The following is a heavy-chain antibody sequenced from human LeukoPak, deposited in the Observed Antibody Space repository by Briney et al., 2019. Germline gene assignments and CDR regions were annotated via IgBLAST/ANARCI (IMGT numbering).Heavy chain of an antibody. V-gene: IGHV3-66*01. D-gene: IGHD3-16*01. Sequence: GGSLRLSCAASGFTVSSNYMSWVRQAPGKGLEWFSVIYSGGSTYYADSVKGRFTIYRDNSKTTLYLQMNSLRAEDTAVYYCARDRGRRRMITFGDAFDIWGQGTMLTVSS. CDR3: ARDRGRRRMITFGDAFDI. CDR2: IYSGGST. J-gene: IGHJ3*02. CDR1: GFTVSSNY.